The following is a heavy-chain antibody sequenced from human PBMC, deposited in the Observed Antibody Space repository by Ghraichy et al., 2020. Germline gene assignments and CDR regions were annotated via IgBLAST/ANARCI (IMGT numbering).Heavy chain of an antibody. CDR2: IYHSGST. D-gene: IGHD2-15*01. V-gene: IGHV4-30-2*01. CDR1: GGSISSGGYS. Sequence: SQTLSLTCAVSGGSISSGGYSWSWIRQPPGKGLEWIGYIYHSGSTYYNPSLKSRVTISVDRSKNQFSLKLSSVTAADTAVYYCARERVVKRSLGPTGPPKEHWFDPWGQGTLVTVSS. J-gene: IGHJ5*02. CDR3: ARERVVKRSLGPTGPPKEHWFDP.